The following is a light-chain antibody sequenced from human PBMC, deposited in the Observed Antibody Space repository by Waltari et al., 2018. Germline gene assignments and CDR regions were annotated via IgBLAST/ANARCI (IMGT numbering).Light chain of an antibody. CDR3: CSYAGRYTMI. CDR1: NSDIGEYKY. Sequence: QSALTQPRSVSGSPGQTVTISCTGTNSDIGEYKYVSWFQLHPGKAPKLIVYSVTDGPSGVPPRFAGSKSGSTASLTISGLQPEDEGDYFCCSYAGRYTMIFGGGTRLTVL. J-gene: IGLJ2*01. V-gene: IGLV2-11*01. CDR2: SVT.